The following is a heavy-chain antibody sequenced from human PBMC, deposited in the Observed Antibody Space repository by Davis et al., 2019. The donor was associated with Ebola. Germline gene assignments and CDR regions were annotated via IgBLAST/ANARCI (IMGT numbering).Heavy chain of an antibody. CDR2: INPSGGST. Sequence: AASVKVSCKASGGTFSSYAISWVRQAPGQGPEWMGIINPSGGSTSYAQKFQGRVTMTRDTSTSTVYMELSSLRSEDTAVYYCARETAVAGWGFDYWGQGTLVTVSS. J-gene: IGHJ4*02. CDR1: GGTFSSYA. V-gene: IGHV1-46*01. D-gene: IGHD6-19*01. CDR3: ARETAVAGWGFDY.